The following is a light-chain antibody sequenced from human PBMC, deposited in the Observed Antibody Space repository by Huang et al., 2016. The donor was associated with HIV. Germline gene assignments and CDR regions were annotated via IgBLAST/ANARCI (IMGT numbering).Light chain of an antibody. V-gene: IGKV3-20*01. J-gene: IGKJ1*01. CDR1: QTVTSDY. Sequence: EIVLTQSPGSLSLSPGERATLSCRASQTVTSDYLAWYQQSPGQGPRLLIYGASTRATVILDRFSGGGSGTDFTLTISSLEPEDSAVYYCQHYGDLPWTFGQGTKVEI. CDR3: QHYGDLPWT. CDR2: GAS.